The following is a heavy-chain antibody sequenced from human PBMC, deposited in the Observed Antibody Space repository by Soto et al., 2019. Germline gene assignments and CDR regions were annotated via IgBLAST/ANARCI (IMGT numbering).Heavy chain of an antibody. CDR3: AIGKGAEYFQH. V-gene: IGHV3-48*01. CDR1: GLTFSTFG. CDR2: ISSSTTTK. J-gene: IGHJ1*01. D-gene: IGHD2-15*01. Sequence: DVQLVESGGDLVQPGGSLRLSCAASGLTFSTFGMNWVRQAPGKGLEWVAYISSSTTTKYYEVSVKGRFTISRDNAKNSLYLQLNSLRAEDTAVYYCAIGKGAEYFQHWGQGALVTVSS.